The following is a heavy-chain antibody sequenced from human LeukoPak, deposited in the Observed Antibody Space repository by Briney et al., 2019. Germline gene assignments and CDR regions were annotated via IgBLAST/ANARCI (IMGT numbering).Heavy chain of an antibody. Sequence: SVKVSCKASGGTFSSYAISWVRQAPGQGLEWMGRIIPILGIANYAQKFQGRVTITADKSTSTAYMELSSLRSEDTAVYYCGRDSYEFLWGSYRPFDYWGQGTLVTVSS. CDR3: GRDSYEFLWGSYRPFDY. J-gene: IGHJ4*02. CDR1: GGTFSSYA. V-gene: IGHV1-69*04. D-gene: IGHD3-16*02. CDR2: IIPILGIA.